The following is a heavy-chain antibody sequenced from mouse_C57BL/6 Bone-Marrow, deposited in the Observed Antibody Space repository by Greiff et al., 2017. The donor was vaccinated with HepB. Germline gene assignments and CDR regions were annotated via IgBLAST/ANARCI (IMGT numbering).Heavy chain of an antibody. Sequence: VQLKESGPELVKPGASVKMSCKASGYTFTDYNMHWVKQSHGKSLEWIGYINPNNGGTSYYQKFKGKATLTVNKSSSTAYMELRSLTSEDSAVYYCARSISNYVFYAMDYWGQGTSVTVSS. CDR2: INPNNGGT. D-gene: IGHD2-5*01. CDR3: ARSISNYVFYAMDY. J-gene: IGHJ4*01. V-gene: IGHV1-22*01. CDR1: GYTFTDYN.